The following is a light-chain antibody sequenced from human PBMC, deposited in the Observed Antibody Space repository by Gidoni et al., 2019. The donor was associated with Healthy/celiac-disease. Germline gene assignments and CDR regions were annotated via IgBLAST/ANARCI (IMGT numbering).Light chain of an antibody. J-gene: IGLJ1*01. CDR2: EGS. CDR1: SSDVGSYKL. CDR3: CSYAGSSSYV. V-gene: IGLV2-23*01. Sequence: SALPQPASVSGSPGQSITISCTGTSSDVGSYKLVSWYQQHPGKAPKLMIYEGSKRPSGVSNRFSGSKSGNTASLTISGLQAEDEADYYCCSYAGSSSYVFGTGTKVTVL.